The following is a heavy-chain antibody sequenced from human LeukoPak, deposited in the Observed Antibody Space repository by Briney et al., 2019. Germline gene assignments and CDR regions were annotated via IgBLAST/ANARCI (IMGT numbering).Heavy chain of an antibody. D-gene: IGHD3-22*01. Sequence: PSETLSLTCAVYGGSFSGYYWGWIRQPPGKGLEWIGSIYYSGSTDYNPSLKSRVTISVDTSKNQFSLKLSSVTAADTAVYYCARLYYYDSSGYEYYFDYWVQGTLVTVSS. CDR1: GGSFSGYY. CDR2: IYYSGST. V-gene: IGHV4-34*01. CDR3: ARLYYYDSSGYEYYFDY. J-gene: IGHJ4*02.